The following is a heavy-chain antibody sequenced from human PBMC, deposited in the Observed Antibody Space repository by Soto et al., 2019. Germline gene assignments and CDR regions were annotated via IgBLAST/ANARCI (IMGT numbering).Heavy chain of an antibody. V-gene: IGHV4-31*03. CDR3: AREGGSYDSGGYLIRGAFDI. J-gene: IGHJ3*02. Sequence: PSETLSLTCSVSGDSISRIDYYWTWIRQHPEKGLEWIGNIYFRGNTYYSPSLESRLTISVDTSKNQFSLKLTSVNTADTALYYCAREGGSYDSGGYLIRGAFDIWGQGTMVT. CDR2: IYFRGNT. CDR1: GDSISRIDYY. D-gene: IGHD3-22*01.